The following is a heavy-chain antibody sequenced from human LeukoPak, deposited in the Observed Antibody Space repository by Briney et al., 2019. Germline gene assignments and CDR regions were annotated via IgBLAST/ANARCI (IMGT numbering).Heavy chain of an antibody. CDR1: GFTFSSYW. V-gene: IGHV3-7*01. J-gene: IGHJ4*02. D-gene: IGHD2-2*01. CDR2: IRQDGSEK. CDR3: AREIRSTSCCFDY. Sequence: PGGSLRLSCAASGFTFSSYWMSWVRQAPGKGLEWVANIRQDGSEKYYVDSVKGQFTISRDNAKNSLYLEMTSLRAEDTAVYYCAREIRSTSCCFDYWGQGTLVTVSS.